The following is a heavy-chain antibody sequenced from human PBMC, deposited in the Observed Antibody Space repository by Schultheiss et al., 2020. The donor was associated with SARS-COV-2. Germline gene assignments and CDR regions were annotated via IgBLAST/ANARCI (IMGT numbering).Heavy chain of an antibody. D-gene: IGHD3-16*02. Sequence: ASVKVSCKASGYTFTSYAMNWVRQAPGQGLEWMGIINPSGGSTSYAQKFQGRVTMTRDTSTSTVYMELSSLRSEDTAVYYCASSGGRRLGELSPLGDYYGMDVWGQGTTVTVSS. J-gene: IGHJ6*02. CDR1: GYTFTSYA. CDR3: ASSGGRRLGELSPLGDYYGMDV. V-gene: IGHV1-46*01. CDR2: INPSGGST.